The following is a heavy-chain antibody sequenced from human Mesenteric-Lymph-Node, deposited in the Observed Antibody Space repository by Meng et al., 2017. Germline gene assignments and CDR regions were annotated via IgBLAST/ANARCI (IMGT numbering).Heavy chain of an antibody. Sequence: GGSLRLSCVASGITFRDYSMHWVRQAPGKGLEYVSAISYKDATTYYANSVEGRFTISRDNSKSTLYLQMDSLKAEDMAVYYCASRDSSGYNYWGQGTVVTVSS. CDR1: GITFRDYS. J-gene: IGHJ4*02. CDR3: ASRDSSGYNY. D-gene: IGHD3-22*01. V-gene: IGHV3-64*01. CDR2: ISYKDATT.